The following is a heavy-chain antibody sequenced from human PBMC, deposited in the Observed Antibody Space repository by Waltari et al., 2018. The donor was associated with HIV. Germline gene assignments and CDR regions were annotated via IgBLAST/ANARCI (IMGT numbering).Heavy chain of an antibody. CDR3: ARGWPVPY. Sequence: QVQLVESGGGVVQHGSFLRRSCVAFGFTFSSYAKQWVRQAPGKGLARCGFISYDRSNKNYADSVKDRFTISRDNSKKTLYLQMNSLRADDTAVYYCARGWPVPYWGQVTLVTVSS. CDR2: ISYDRSNK. V-gene: IGHV3-30-3*01. J-gene: IGHJ4*02. CDR1: GFTFSSYA. D-gene: IGHD6-19*01.